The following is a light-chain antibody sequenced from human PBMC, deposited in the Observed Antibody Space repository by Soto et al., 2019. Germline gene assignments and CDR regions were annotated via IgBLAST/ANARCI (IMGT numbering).Light chain of an antibody. J-gene: IGKJ4*01. CDR3: QQSDHVPF. V-gene: IGKV1-33*01. CDR1: QDMKNY. Sequence: DIQMTQSPSSLSASVGDRVTITCRASQDMKNYLNWYQHKPGKAPKLLIYDASFLETGVPSRFSGSGSGTAFTFTISSLQPEDIATYCCQQSDHVPFFGGGTKVEI. CDR2: DAS.